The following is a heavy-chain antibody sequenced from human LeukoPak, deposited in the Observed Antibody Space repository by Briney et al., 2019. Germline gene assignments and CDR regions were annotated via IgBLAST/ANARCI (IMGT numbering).Heavy chain of an antibody. Sequence: SETLSLTCTVSGGSISSYYWGWIRQPPGKGLEWIGYIYYSGSTNYNPSLKSRVTISVDTSKNQFSLKLSSVTAADTAVYYCARGGERWLQLNWFDPWGQGTLVTVSS. CDR3: ARGGERWLQLNWFDP. V-gene: IGHV4-59*01. CDR2: IYYSGST. D-gene: IGHD5-24*01. J-gene: IGHJ5*02. CDR1: GGSISSYY.